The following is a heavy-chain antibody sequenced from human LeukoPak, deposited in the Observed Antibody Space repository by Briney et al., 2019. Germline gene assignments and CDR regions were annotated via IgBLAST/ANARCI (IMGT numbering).Heavy chain of an antibody. CDR3: TRGYGGWPTYIDY. CDR2: ISADSGST. V-gene: IGHV1-18*01. D-gene: IGHD3-16*01. J-gene: IGHJ4*02. CDR1: GYTFTSFY. Sequence: ASVKVSCKASGYTFTSFYTTWVRQAPGQGLEWLGWISADSGSTNYAQRFQGRVTMTIDRSTSTAYMDLRSLRYDDTAVYWCTRGYGGWPTYIDYWGQGSLVIVSS.